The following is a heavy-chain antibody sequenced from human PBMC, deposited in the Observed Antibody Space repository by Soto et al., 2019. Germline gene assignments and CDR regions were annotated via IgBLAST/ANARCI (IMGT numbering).Heavy chain of an antibody. J-gene: IGHJ4*02. Sequence: QVQLQESGPGLVKPSQTLSLTCTVSGGSISSGGYYWSWIRQHPGKGLEWFGYIYYSGTPYHNPSRKSRFTISVNTPKTQFSLKLNSVTAADTAVYYCARSGGYGDFDYWGQGTLVTVSS. V-gene: IGHV4-31*03. CDR3: ARSGGYGDFDY. CDR2: IYYSGTP. CDR1: GGSISSGGYY. D-gene: IGHD5-12*01.